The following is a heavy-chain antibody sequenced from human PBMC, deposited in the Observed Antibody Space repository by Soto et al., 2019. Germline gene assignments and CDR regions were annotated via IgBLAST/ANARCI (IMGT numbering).Heavy chain of an antibody. Sequence: QVQLQESGPGLVKPSQTLSLTCTVSGGSISSGDYYWSWSRQPPGKGLEWIGYIYYSGSTYYNPSLKSRVTISVDTSKNQFSLKLSSVTAADTAVYYCAREPTLYGDHRYFDLWGRGTLVTVSS. CDR1: GGSISSGDYY. J-gene: IGHJ2*01. CDR2: IYYSGST. CDR3: AREPTLYGDHRYFDL. V-gene: IGHV4-30-4*01. D-gene: IGHD4-17*01.